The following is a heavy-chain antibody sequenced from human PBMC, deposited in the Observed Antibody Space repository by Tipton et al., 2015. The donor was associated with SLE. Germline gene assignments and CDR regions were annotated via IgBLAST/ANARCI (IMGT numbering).Heavy chain of an antibody. CDR3: AREIIAAAGRGAFDI. Sequence: TLSLTCTVSGGSISSGDYYWGWIRQPPGKGLEWIGSIYYSGSTYYNPSLKSRVTISVDTSKNQFSLKLSSVTAADTAVYYCAREIIAAAGRGAFDIWGQGTMVTVSS. V-gene: IGHV4-39*07. CDR1: GGSISSGDYY. J-gene: IGHJ3*02. D-gene: IGHD6-13*01. CDR2: IYYSGST.